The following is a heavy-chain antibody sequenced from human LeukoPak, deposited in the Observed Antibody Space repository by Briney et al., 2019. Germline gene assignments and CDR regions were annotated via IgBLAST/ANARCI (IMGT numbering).Heavy chain of an antibody. J-gene: IGHJ4*02. CDR1: GFTFSSYG. CDR3: ARNSYRVTDY. CDR2: IWYDGSNK. V-gene: IGHV3-33*03. Sequence: GGSLRLSCAASGFTFSSYGMHWVRQAPGKGLECVAVIWYDGSNKYYADSVKGRFTISRDNAKNSLYLQMNSLRAEDTAVYYCARNSYRVTDYWGQGTLVTVSS. D-gene: IGHD2-15*01.